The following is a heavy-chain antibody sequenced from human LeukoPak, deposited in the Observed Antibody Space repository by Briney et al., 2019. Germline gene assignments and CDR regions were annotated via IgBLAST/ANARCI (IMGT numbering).Heavy chain of an antibody. CDR1: GGTFSSYA. CDR2: IIPILGMA. CDR3: ASGSMVRGGYFDY. J-gene: IGHJ4*02. Sequence: ASVKVSCKASGGTFSSYAISWVRQAPGQGLEWMGRIIPILGMANYAQKFQGRVTITADKSTSTAYMELSSLRSEDTAVYYCASGSMVRGGYFDYWGQGTLVTVSS. V-gene: IGHV1-69*04. D-gene: IGHD3-10*01.